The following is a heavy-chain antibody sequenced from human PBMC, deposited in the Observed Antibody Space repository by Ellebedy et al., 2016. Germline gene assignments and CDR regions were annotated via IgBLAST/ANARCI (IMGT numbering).Heavy chain of an antibody. D-gene: IGHD3-22*01. CDR3: VRVGDYYDSGGYLTTHAFDV. CDR1: GYTFNTYA. CDR2: ISTHNGYT. J-gene: IGHJ3*01. V-gene: IGHV1-18*01. Sequence: ASVKVSCKASGYTFNTYAISWVRQVPGQGLEWLGWISTHNGYTDYAQNFQDRVTMTTDTSTTTAYMELRSLRSDATAVYYCVRVGDYYDSGGYLTTHAFDVWGQGTIVTVSS.